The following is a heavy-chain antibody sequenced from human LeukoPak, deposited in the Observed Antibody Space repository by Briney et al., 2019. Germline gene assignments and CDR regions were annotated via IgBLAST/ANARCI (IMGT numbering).Heavy chain of an antibody. CDR3: ARDFLVITPT. Sequence: PGGSLRLSCAASGFTFSSYSMNWVRQAPGKGLEWVSYISSSSSTIYYADSVKGRFTISRDNAKNSLYLQMNSLRAEDTAVYYCARDFLVITPTWGQGTLVTVSS. D-gene: IGHD3-22*01. V-gene: IGHV3-48*01. J-gene: IGHJ5*02. CDR1: GFTFSSYS. CDR2: ISSSSSTI.